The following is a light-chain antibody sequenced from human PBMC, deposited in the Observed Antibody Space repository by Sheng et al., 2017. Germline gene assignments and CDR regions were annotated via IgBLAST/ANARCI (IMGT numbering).Light chain of an antibody. CDR3: HQYGTSRT. CDR1: QSISSSY. CDR2: GAS. Sequence: EIVLTQSPGTLSLSPGERATLSCRASQSISSSYLTWYQQKPGQAPRLLIYGASTRATGIPDRFSGSGSGTDFTLTITRLEPEDFAVYYCHQYGTSRTFGQGTEGG. J-gene: IGKJ1*01. V-gene: IGKV3-20*01.